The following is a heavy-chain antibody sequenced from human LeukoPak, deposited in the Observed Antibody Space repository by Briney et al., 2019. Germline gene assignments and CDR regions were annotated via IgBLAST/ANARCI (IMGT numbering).Heavy chain of an antibody. CDR3: ARQFDFWSGYFDY. CDR1: GYSFTSYW. J-gene: IGHJ4*02. Sequence: GESLKISCKGSGYSFTSYWIGRVRQMPGKGLEWMGIIYPGDSDTRYSPSFQGQVTISADKSISTAYLQWSSLKASDTAMYYCARQFDFWSGYFDYWGQGTLVTVSS. CDR2: IYPGDSDT. D-gene: IGHD3-3*01. V-gene: IGHV5-51*01.